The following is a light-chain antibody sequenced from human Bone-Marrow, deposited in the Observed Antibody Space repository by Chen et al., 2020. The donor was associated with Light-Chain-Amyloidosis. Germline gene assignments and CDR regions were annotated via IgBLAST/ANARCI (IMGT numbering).Light chain of an antibody. CDR2: AVS. CDR3: SSFTRSSSYV. V-gene: IGLV2-14*01. CDR1: SGDGGTYNY. J-gene: IGLJ1*01. Sequence: QSALTQPASVSGSPGQSHTISCTGTSGDGGTYNYVSCYQQPPGKAPKVMIYAVSTRPSRVPHRFSGAKSGYASSLTISVLQAEDEADYYCSSFTRSSSYVFGPGTKVTVL.